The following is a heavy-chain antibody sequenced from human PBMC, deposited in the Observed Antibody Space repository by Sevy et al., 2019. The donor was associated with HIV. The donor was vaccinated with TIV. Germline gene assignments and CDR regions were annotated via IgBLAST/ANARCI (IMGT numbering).Heavy chain of an antibody. CDR3: AKEAPGYNDDSSGSFDH. CDR1: GFTFSSYA. Sequence: GGSLRLSCAASGFTFSSYAMSWVRQAPGKGLEWVSAISGSGASTYYADSVKGRFTISRDNSKNTLYLQMNSLRAEDTAVYYCAKEAPGYNDDSSGSFDHWGQGTLVTVSS. CDR2: ISGSGAST. J-gene: IGHJ4*02. V-gene: IGHV3-23*01. D-gene: IGHD3-22*01.